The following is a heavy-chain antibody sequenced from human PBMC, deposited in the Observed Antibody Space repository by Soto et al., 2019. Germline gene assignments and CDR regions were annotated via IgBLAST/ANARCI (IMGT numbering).Heavy chain of an antibody. CDR1: GGSISSGGYY. Sequence: QVQLQESGPGLVKPSQTLSLTCTVSGGSISSGGYYWSWLRQHPGKGLEWIGYIYYSGSTYYNPSLKSRVTISVDTSKNQFSLKLSSVTAADTAVYYCARFYMVRGVMGAFDIWGQGTMVTVSS. CDR3: ARFYMVRGVMGAFDI. V-gene: IGHV4-31*03. J-gene: IGHJ3*02. CDR2: IYYSGST. D-gene: IGHD3-10*01.